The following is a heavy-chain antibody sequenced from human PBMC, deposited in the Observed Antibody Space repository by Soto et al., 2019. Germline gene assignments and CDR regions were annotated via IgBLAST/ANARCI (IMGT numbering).Heavy chain of an antibody. Sequence: PSETLSLTCAVSGDSITSDKWWSWIRQPPGKGLQWIGEIYHSGSTKYNPSLKSRVIISVDKSKNQFSLKLSSVTAADTAVYYCARGVTLVRGVIHTPYFDYWGQGALVTVS. V-gene: IGHV4-4*02. CDR1: GDSITSDKW. CDR3: ARGVTLVRGVIHTPYFDY. J-gene: IGHJ4*02. D-gene: IGHD3-10*01. CDR2: IYHSGST.